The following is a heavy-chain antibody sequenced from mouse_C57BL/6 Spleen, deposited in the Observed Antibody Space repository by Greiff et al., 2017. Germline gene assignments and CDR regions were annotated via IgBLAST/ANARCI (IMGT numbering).Heavy chain of an antibody. D-gene: IGHD2-1*01. J-gene: IGHJ1*03. CDR3: TTPCGNYPRWYFDV. CDR1: GFNIKDDY. Sequence: VQLQQSGAELVRPGASVKLSCTASGFNIKDDYMHWVKQRPEQGLEWIGWIDPENGDTEYASKFQGKATITADTSSNTAYLQLSSLTSEDTAVYYCTTPCGNYPRWYFDVWGTGTTVTVSS. CDR2: IDPENGDT. V-gene: IGHV14-4*01.